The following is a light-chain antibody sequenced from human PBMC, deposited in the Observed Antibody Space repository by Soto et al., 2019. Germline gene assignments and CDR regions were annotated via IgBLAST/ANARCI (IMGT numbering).Light chain of an antibody. CDR3: SSYAGSYTYV. Sequence: QSLLTQPRSVSGSPGQSVTISCTGTSSDVGGYNYVSWYQQHPGKAPKLMIYDVSKRPSGVPDSFSGSKSGNTASLTISGLQAEDEADYYCSSYAGSYTYVFGTGTKVTVL. J-gene: IGLJ1*01. CDR1: SSDVGGYNY. CDR2: DVS. V-gene: IGLV2-11*01.